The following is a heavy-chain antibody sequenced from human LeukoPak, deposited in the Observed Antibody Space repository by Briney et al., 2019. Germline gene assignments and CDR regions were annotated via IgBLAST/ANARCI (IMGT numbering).Heavy chain of an antibody. CDR1: GFTFSRFA. J-gene: IGHJ3*02. Sequence: GGSLRLSCAASGFTFSRFAMSWGRQAPGKGLEWVSGISGSDGSTYYADSVKGRFTISRDNSKNTLYVQMNSLGAEDTAVYYCAKDRFGAAAGYDAYDIWGQGTMVTVSS. V-gene: IGHV3-23*01. CDR3: AKDRFGAAAGYDAYDI. D-gene: IGHD6-13*01. CDR2: ISGSDGST.